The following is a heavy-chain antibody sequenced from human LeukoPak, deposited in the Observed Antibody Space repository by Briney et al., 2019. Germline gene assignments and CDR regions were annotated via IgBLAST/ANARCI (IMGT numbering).Heavy chain of an antibody. Sequence: GGSLRLSCAASGFTFSSYAMSWVRQAPGKGLEWVSSISSSSSYIYYADSVKGRFTISRDNAKNSLYLQMNSLRAEDTAVYYCARDPGDRRVGRLWWYFDYWGQGTLVTVSS. CDR2: ISSSSSYI. J-gene: IGHJ4*02. CDR3: ARDPGDRRVGRLWWYFDY. D-gene: IGHD4/OR15-4a*01. V-gene: IGHV3-21*01. CDR1: GFTFSSYA.